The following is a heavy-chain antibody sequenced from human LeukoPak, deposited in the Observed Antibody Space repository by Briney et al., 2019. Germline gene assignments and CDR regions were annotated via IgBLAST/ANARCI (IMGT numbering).Heavy chain of an antibody. CDR1: GGTFSSYA. V-gene: IGHV1-69*13. CDR3: ARGYGSGSYSIDY. CDR2: IIPIFGTA. D-gene: IGHD3-10*01. J-gene: IGHJ4*02. Sequence: SVKVSCKASGGTFSSYAISWVRQAPGQGLEWMGGIIPIFGTANYAQKFQGRVTITADESTSTAYMELSSLRSGDTAVYYCARGYGSGSYSIDYWGQGTLVTVSS.